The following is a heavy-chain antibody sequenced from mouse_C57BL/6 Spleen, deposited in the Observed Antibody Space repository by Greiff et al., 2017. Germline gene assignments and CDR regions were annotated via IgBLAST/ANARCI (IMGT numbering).Heavy chain of an antibody. D-gene: IGHD2-4*01. CDR3: ARERDYDYGGDAMDY. CDR1: GYTFTDYY. Sequence: VQLQQSGPVLVKPGASVKMSCKASGYTFTDYYMNWVKQSHGKSLEWIGVINPYNGGTSYNQKFKGKATLTVDKSSSTAYMELNSLTSEDSAVYYCARERDYDYGGDAMDYWGQGTSVTVSS. J-gene: IGHJ4*01. V-gene: IGHV1-19*01. CDR2: INPYNGGT.